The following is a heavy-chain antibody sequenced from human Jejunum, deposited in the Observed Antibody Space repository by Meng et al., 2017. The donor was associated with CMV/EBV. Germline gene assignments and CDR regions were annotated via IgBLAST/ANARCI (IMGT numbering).Heavy chain of an antibody. J-gene: IGHJ4*02. CDR1: GVIFSNCD. D-gene: IGHD2-21*01. V-gene: IGHV3-48*03. CDR2: ITGSGSTI. CDR3: SHMFDS. Sequence: SLKISCAASGVIFSNCDMNWVRQAPGKGLEWVSHITGSGSTIYYADSVKGRFTISRDNSKNTLYLQMDSLRPEDAAVYYCSHMFDSWGQGALVTVSS.